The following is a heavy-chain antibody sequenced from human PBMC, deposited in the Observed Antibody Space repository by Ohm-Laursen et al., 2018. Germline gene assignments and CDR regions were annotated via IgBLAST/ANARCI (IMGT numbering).Heavy chain of an antibody. J-gene: IGHJ4*02. V-gene: IGHV3-33*08. CDR2: IWYDGSNE. D-gene: IGHD6-13*01. Sequence: SLRLSCSASGFTFSSYGMHWVRQAPGKGLEWVAVIWYDGSNEYYADSVKGRFTISRDNSKNTLYLQINNLRAEDTAVYYCVRGYTSRWSNYFDCWGQGTLVTISS. CDR1: GFTFSSYG. CDR3: VRGYTSRWSNYFDC.